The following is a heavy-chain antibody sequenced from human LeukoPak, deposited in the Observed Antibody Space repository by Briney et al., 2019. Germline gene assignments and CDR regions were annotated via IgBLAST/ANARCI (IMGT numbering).Heavy chain of an antibody. CDR1: GYSISSDYY. CDR3: AREVIAVITGGYYYYYGMAV. Sequence: PSETLSLTCIVSGYSISSDYYWGWIRQPPGKGLEWIGGISHSGSTYYNPSLKSRVTISVDASKNQFSLKLSSVTAADTAVYYCAREVIAVITGGYYYYYGMAVWGQGTTVTVPS. D-gene: IGHD6-19*01. CDR2: ISHSGST. V-gene: IGHV4-38-2*02. J-gene: IGHJ6*02.